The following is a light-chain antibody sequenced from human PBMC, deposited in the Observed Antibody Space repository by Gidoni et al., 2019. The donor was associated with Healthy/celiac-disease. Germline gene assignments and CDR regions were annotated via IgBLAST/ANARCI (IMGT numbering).Light chain of an antibody. V-gene: IGKV3-15*01. J-gene: IGKJ1*01. CDR3: QQYNNWPRT. CDR2: GAS. CDR1: QSVSSN. Sequence: EIALTQSPATLSVSPGERATLSCRASQSVSSNLAWYQQKPGQAPTLLIYGASTRATGIPARCSGSGSGTEFTLTISSLQSEDFAVYYCQQYNNWPRTFGQGTKVEIK.